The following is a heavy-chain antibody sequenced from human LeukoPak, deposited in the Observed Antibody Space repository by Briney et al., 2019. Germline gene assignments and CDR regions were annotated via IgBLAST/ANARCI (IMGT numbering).Heavy chain of an antibody. V-gene: IGHV3-64D*06. CDR3: ARELGTHFDY. D-gene: IGHD7-27*01. Sequence: GGSLRLSCSASGFTFSSYAMHWVRQAPGKGLEYVSAISNDGGSTYYADSVKGRFTISRDNSKNTLYLQMSSLRAEDTAVYYCARELGTHFDYWGQGTLVTVSS. CDR2: ISNDGGST. J-gene: IGHJ4*02. CDR1: GFTFSSYA.